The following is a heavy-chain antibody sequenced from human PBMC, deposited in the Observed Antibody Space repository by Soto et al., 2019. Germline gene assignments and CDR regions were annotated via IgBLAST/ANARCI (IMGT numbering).Heavy chain of an antibody. V-gene: IGHV1-69*01. D-gene: IGHD6-6*01. J-gene: IGHJ6*02. CDR1: GGTFSSYA. Sequence: QVQLVQSGAEVKKPGSSVKVSCKASGGTFSSYAISWVRQAPGQGLEWMGGIIPIFGTANYAQKFQGRVTITADESTSTAYMELSSLRSEDTAVYYCARDPVIAARPPAADSYYYYGMDVWGQGTTVTVSS. CDR3: ARDPVIAARPPAADSYYYYGMDV. CDR2: IIPIFGTA.